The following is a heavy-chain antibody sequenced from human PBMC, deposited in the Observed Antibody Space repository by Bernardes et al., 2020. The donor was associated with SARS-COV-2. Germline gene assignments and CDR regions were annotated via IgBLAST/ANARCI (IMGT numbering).Heavy chain of an antibody. CDR2: ISGSGGST. Sequence: GGSLRLSCAASGFTFTSYSMNWVRQAPGKGLEWVSAISGSGGSTYYADSVRGWFTISRDNSKNTLHLQMNSQRAEDTAVYYCAKRECCDFWRGPIDYWRKGALVTVS. D-gene: IGHD3-3*01. V-gene: IGHV3-23*01. J-gene: IGHJ4*02. CDR3: AKRECCDFWRGPIDY. CDR1: GFTFTSYS.